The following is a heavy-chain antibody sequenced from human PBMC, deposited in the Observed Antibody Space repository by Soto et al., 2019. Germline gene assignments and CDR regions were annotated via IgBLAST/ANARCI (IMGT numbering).Heavy chain of an antibody. CDR1: GGSISSGGYY. CDR3: ARERADAKYFDY. V-gene: IGHV4-31*03. Sequence: QVQLQESGPGLVKPSQTLSLTCTVSGGSISSGGYYWSWIRQHPGKGLEWIGYIYYSGSTYYNPSLKSRVTISVDTSKNQFSLKLSPVTAADTAVYYCARERADAKYFDYWGQGTLVTVSS. CDR2: IYYSGST. J-gene: IGHJ4*02. D-gene: IGHD2-8*01.